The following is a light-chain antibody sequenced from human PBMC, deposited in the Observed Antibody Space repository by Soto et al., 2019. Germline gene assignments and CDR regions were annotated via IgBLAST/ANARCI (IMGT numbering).Light chain of an antibody. CDR3: ASWDDSLSGPGV. CDR2: KNN. CDR1: SSNIGNFY. J-gene: IGLJ7*01. Sequence: QAVVTQPPSASGTPGQRVTISCSGSSSNIGNFYVYWYQQLPGTAPKLLIYKNNQRPLGVPDRFSGSKSGTSASLAISGLRSEDEADYYCASWDDSLSGPGVFGGETQLTVL. V-gene: IGLV1-47*01.